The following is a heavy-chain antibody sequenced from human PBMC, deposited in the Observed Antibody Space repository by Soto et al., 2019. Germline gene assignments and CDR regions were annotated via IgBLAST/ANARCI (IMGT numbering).Heavy chain of an antibody. J-gene: IGHJ6*02. D-gene: IGHD3-22*01. V-gene: IGHV1-69*13. CDR3: ARDYYDITEITKDYYYYGMDV. CDR2: IIPIFGTA. CDR1: GGTFSSYA. Sequence: GASVKVSCKASGGTFSSYAISWVRQAPGQGLEWMGGIIPIFGTANYAQKFQGRVTITADESTSTAYMELSSLRSEDTAVYYCARDYYDITEITKDYYYYGMDVWGQGTTVTVSS.